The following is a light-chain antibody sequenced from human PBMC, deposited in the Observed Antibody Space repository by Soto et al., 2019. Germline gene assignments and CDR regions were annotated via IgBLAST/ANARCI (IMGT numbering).Light chain of an antibody. J-gene: IGLJ3*02. CDR1: SSNIGDNF. V-gene: IGLV1-47*01. CDR3: ATWDDSFRGL. Sequence: QSVLTQPPSVSGTPGQRITISCSGDSSNIGDNFVYWYQQVPETAPKLLIYRNDERPSGVPDRFSASKSGTSASLAISGLRSEDEAYYYCATWDDSFRGLFGGGTKLTVL. CDR2: RND.